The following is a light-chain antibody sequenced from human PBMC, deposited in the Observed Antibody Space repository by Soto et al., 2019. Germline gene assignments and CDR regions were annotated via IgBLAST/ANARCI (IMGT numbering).Light chain of an antibody. Sequence: DIQMSRSPSSLSSSVVDIFTITFLSSQSISYYLNWYQQKQGRAPRLLIYSTSTLQSGVPSKFSGSASGTDFTLTISSLQPEDFATYYCQQSYSTPWTFGQGTKVDIK. J-gene: IGKJ1*01. V-gene: IGKV1-39*01. CDR1: QSISYY. CDR3: QQSYSTPWT. CDR2: STS.